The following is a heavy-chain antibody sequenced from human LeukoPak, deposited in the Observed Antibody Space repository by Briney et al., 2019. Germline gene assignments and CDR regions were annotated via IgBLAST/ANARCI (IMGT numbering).Heavy chain of an antibody. CDR2: ISSTSNYI. V-gene: IGHV3-21*01. CDR3: ASRMVGSTPLYFNY. J-gene: IGHJ4*02. D-gene: IGHD2-8*01. Sequence: RGGSLRLSCAASGFTFSSFSMTWVRQSPGKGLECVSVISSTSNYIYYADSVRGRFTISRDNAKNSLYLQMNSLRAEDTAVYYCASRMVGSTPLYFNYWGQGALVTVSS. CDR1: GFTFSSFS.